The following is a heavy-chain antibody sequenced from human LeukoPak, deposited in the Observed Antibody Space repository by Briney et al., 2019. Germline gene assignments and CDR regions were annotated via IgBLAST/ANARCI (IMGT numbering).Heavy chain of an antibody. V-gene: IGHV1-69*13. CDR1: GGTFSSYA. D-gene: IGHD4-17*01. CDR2: IIPIFGTA. Sequence: GASVKVSCKASGGTFSSYAISWVRQAPGQGLEWMGGIIPIFGTANYAQKFQGRVTITADESTSTAYMELSSLRSEDTAVYYCTVSYDYGDENWFDPWGQGTLVTVSS. CDR3: TVSYDYGDENWFDP. J-gene: IGHJ5*02.